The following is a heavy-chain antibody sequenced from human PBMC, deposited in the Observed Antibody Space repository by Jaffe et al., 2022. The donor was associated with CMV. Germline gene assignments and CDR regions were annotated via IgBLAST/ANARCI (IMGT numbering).Heavy chain of an antibody. CDR3: ARHGGASRYDFWSGYYSGHQGRAGVDY. D-gene: IGHD3-3*01. CDR2: IYYSGST. V-gene: IGHV4-39*01. Sequence: QLQLQESGPGLVKPSETLSLTCTVSGGSISSSSYYWGWIRQPPGKGLEWIGSIYYSGSTYYNPSLKSRVTISVDTSKNQFSLKLSSVTAADTAVYYCARHGGASRYDFWSGYYSGHQGRAGVDYWGQGTLVTVSS. CDR1: GGSISSSSYY. J-gene: IGHJ4*02.